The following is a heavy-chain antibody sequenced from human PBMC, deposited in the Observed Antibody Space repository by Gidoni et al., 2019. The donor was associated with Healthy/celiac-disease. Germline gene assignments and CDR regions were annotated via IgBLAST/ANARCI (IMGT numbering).Heavy chain of an antibody. CDR3: AADQYYDSSGAGY. J-gene: IGHJ4*02. CDR1: GFTFTSSA. V-gene: IGHV1-58*01. CDR2: IVVGSGNT. D-gene: IGHD3-22*01. Sequence: QMQLVQSGPEVKKPGTSVKVSCKASGFTFTSSAVQWVRQARGQRLEWIGWIVVGSGNTNYAQKFQERVTITRDMSTSTAYMELSSLRSEDTAVYYCAADQYYDSSGAGYWGQGTLVTVSS.